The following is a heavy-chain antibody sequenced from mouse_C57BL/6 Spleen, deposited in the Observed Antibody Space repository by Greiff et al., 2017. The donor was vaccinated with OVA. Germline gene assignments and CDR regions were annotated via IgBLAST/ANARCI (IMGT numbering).Heavy chain of an antibody. CDR3: ARRATVVRWYFDV. D-gene: IGHD1-1*01. Sequence: EVQLQQSGPELVKPGASVKISCKASGYTFTDYYMNWVKQSHGKSLEWIGDINPNNGGTSYNQKFKGKATLTVDKSSSTAYMELRSLTSEDSAVYYCARRATVVRWYFDVWGTGTTVTVSS. CDR2: INPNNGGT. CDR1: GYTFTDYY. V-gene: IGHV1-26*01. J-gene: IGHJ1*03.